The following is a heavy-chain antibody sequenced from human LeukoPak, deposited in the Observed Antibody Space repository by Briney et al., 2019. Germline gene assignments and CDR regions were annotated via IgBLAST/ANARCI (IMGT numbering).Heavy chain of an antibody. V-gene: IGHV3-23*01. CDR2: ISGSGGST. J-gene: IGHJ4*02. CDR3: VKEIAVAGTGFADY. Sequence: PGGSLRLSCAVSGFAISTNYMVWVRQAPGRGLEWVSAISGSGGSTYYADSVKGRFTISRDNSKNTLHLQMKRLRAEDTAVYYCVKEIAVAGTGFADYWGQGTLVTVSS. CDR1: GFAISTNY. D-gene: IGHD6-19*01.